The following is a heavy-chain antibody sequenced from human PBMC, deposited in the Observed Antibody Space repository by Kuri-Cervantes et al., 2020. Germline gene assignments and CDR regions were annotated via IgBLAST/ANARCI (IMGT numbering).Heavy chain of an antibody. CDR1: GGSFSGYF. D-gene: IGHD6-19*01. J-gene: IGHJ5*02. CDR2: INHRGST. CDR3: ARGAGSSGWYLQWFDP. V-gene: IGHV4-34*01. Sequence: ESLKISCAVYGGSFSGYFWSWIRQPPGKGLEWIGEINHRGSTTYNASLKSRVTISLDTSKNQFSLKLSSVTAADTAVYYCARGAGSSGWYLQWFDPWGQGTLVTVSS.